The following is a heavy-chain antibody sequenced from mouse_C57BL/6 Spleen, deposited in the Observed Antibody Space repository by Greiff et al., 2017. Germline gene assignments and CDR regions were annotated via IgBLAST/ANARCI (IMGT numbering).Heavy chain of an antibody. CDR2: IHPNSGST. J-gene: IGHJ4*01. Sequence: QVQLQQPGAELVKPGASVTLSCKASGYTFTSYWMHWVKQRPGQGLEWIGMIHPNSGSTNYNEKFKSKATLTVDKSSSTAYMQLSSLTSEDSAVYYCARGDDGYYDYAMDYWGQGTSVTVSS. V-gene: IGHV1-64*01. CDR3: ARGDDGYYDYAMDY. CDR1: GYTFTSYW. D-gene: IGHD2-3*01.